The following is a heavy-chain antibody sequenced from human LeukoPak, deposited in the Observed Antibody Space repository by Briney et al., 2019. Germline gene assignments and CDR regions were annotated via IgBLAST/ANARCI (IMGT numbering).Heavy chain of an antibody. CDR1: GFTLSSYW. V-gene: IGHV3-7*03. Sequence: GGSLRLSCAASGFTLSSYWMSWVRQVPGKGLEWVANIKQDGSEGHYVDSVKGRFTISRDNAKNSLYLQMNTLRAEDTAVYYCARDKRADEGSKFDYWGQGTLVTVSS. D-gene: IGHD1-26*01. CDR3: ARDKRADEGSKFDY. J-gene: IGHJ4*02. CDR2: IKQDGSEG.